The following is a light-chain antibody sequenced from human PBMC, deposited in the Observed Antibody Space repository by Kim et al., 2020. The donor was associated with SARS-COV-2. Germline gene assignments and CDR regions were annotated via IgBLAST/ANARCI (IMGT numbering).Light chain of an antibody. CDR1: SLRSCY. CDR2: GKD. Sequence: SSELTQDPVVSVAVGQTVRITCQGDSLRSCYASWYQQKPGQAPVVVIYGKDNRPSGIPDRFSGSNSGNTASLTITGAQAEDEADYYCYSRHSSGYYWVFGGGTKLTVL. J-gene: IGLJ3*02. CDR3: YSRHSSGYYWV. V-gene: IGLV3-19*01.